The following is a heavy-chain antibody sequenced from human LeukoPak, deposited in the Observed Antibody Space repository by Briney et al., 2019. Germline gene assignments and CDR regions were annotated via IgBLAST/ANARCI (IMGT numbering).Heavy chain of an antibody. CDR1: GYTFTSYD. Sequence: ASVKVSCKASGYTFTSYDINWVRQATGQGLEWMGIINPSGGSTSYAQKFQGRVTMTRDTSTSTVYMELSSLRSEDTAVYYCARDRGDNWGQGTLVTVSS. J-gene: IGHJ4*02. V-gene: IGHV1-46*01. CDR3: ARDRGDN. CDR2: INPSGGST.